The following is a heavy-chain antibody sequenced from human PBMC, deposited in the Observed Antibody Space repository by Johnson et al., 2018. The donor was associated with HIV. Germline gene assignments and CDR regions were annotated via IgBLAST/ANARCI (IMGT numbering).Heavy chain of an antibody. CDR2: IYTGDST. D-gene: IGHD4-17*01. J-gene: IGHJ3*02. CDR3: ARERRTDYDYDAFDI. CDR1: GFTVSASS. V-gene: IGHV3-53*01. Sequence: MLLVESGGGLIQPGGSLRLYCAASGFTVSASSMIWVRQAPGEGLKWVSLIYTGDSTSYADSVKGRFTISTDTSKNTLYLHMNSLRAEYTAVYYCARERRTDYDYDAFDIWGQGTMVTVSS.